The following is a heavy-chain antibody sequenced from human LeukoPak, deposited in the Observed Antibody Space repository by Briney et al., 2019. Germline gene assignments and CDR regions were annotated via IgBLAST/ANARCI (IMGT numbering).Heavy chain of an antibody. V-gene: IGHV3-9*01. CDR3: AKDVTGTGAFDI. Sequence: PGRSLRLSCAASGFIFDDYAMHWVRQAPGKGLEWVSGISWNSGTIGYADSVKGRFTISRDNAKNSLYLQMHSLRAEDTAFYFCAKDVTGTGAFDIWGQGTMVTVSS. CDR1: GFIFDDYA. D-gene: IGHD1-7*01. J-gene: IGHJ3*02. CDR2: ISWNSGTI.